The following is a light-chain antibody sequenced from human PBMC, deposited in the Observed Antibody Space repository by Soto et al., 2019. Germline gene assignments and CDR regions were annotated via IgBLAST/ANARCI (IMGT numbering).Light chain of an antibody. Sequence: QSALTQPASVSGSPGQSITMSCTGTSSDVGGYNYVSWYQQHPGKVPKLMIYDVSNRPSGVSNRFSGSKSGNTASLTISGRQAEDEADYYCSSYTISSTVVFGGGTKVTVL. CDR2: DVS. CDR3: SSYTISSTVV. V-gene: IGLV2-14*03. J-gene: IGLJ2*01. CDR1: SSDVGGYNY.